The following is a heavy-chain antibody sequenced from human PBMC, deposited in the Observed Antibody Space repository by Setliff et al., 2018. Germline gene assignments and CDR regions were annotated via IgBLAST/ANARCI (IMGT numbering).Heavy chain of an antibody. V-gene: IGHV4-59*12. J-gene: IGHJ4*02. CDR1: GGSISTYY. D-gene: IGHD6-19*01. CDR3: ARWVFGSGWFLDY. Sequence: PSETLSLTCTVSGGSISTYYWSWIRQPPEKGLEWIAYIHYSGSTNQNPSLKGRFTISRDNAKNSLYLQMDSLRAEDTAVYYCARWVFGSGWFLDYWGQGTLVTVSS. CDR2: IHYSGST.